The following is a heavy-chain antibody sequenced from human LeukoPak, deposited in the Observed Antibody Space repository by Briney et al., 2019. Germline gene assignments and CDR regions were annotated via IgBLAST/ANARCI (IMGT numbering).Heavy chain of an antibody. CDR2: IIPIFGTA. Sequence: SVKVSCKASGGTFSSYAISWVRQAPGQGLEWMGGIIPIFGTANYAQKFQGRVTITADESTSTAYMELSSLRSEDTAVYYCARDGIAVPAAISWFDPWGQGTLVTVSS. CDR3: ARDGIAVPAAISWFDP. D-gene: IGHD2-2*01. V-gene: IGHV1-69*13. J-gene: IGHJ5*02. CDR1: GGTFSSYA.